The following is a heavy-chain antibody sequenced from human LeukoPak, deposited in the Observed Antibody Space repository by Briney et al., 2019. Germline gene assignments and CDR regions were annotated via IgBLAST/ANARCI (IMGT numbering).Heavy chain of an antibody. CDR2: INHSGST. CDR3: ARYGLLGISEINGFDN. CDR1: GGSFSGYY. V-gene: IGHV4-34*01. Sequence: PSETLSLTCAVYGGSFSGYYWSWIRQPPGKGLEWIGEINHSGSTNYNPSIKSRVTISLYLSEGQFSLNLNSVTAADTAVYYCARYGLLGISEINGFDNWGQGTMVTVSS. D-gene: IGHD2-15*01. J-gene: IGHJ3*02.